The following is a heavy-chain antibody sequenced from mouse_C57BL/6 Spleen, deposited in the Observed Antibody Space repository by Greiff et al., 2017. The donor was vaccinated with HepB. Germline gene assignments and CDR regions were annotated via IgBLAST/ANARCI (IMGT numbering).Heavy chain of an antibody. CDR1: GFTFTDYY. Sequence: EVQLQESGGGLVQPGGSLSLSCAASGFTFTDYYMSWVRQPPGKALEWLGFIRNKANGYTTEYSASVKGRFTISRDNSQRILYLQMNALRAEDSATYYCARSYYGSSPFAYWGQGTLVTVSA. CDR3: ARSYYGSSPFAY. J-gene: IGHJ3*01. D-gene: IGHD1-1*01. V-gene: IGHV7-3*01. CDR2: IRNKANGYTT.